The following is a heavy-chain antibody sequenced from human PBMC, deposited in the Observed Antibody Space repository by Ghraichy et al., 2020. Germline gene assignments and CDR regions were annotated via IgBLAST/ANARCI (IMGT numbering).Heavy chain of an antibody. CDR1: GYTFTGYY. CDR3: ARAREGAGQYDAFDI. J-gene: IGHJ3*02. V-gene: IGHV1-2*04. D-gene: IGHD4-11*01. CDR2: INPNSGGT. Sequence: ASVKVSCKASGYTFTGYYMHWVRQAPGQGLEWMGWINPNSGGTNYAQKFQGWVTMTRDTSISTAYMELSRLRSDDTAVYYCARAREGAGQYDAFDIWGQGTMVTVSS.